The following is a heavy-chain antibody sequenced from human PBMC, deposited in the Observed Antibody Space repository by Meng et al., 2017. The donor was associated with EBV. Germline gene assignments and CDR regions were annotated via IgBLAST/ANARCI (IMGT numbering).Heavy chain of an antibody. J-gene: IGHJ4*02. CDR1: GFTFSSYA. D-gene: IGHD3-22*01. CDR3: AKRITMIVVVITD. Sequence: VQLLGSGGGLVQPGGSLRLSLAASGFTFSSYAMSWVRQAPGKGLEWVSAISGSGGSTYYADSVKGRFTISRDNSKNTLYLQMNSLRAEDTAVYYCAKRITMIVVVITDWGQGTLVTVSS. CDR2: ISGSGGST. V-gene: IGHV3-23*01.